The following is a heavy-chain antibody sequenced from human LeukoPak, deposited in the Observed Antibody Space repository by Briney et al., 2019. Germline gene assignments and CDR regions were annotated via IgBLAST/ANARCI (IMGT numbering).Heavy chain of an antibody. Sequence: GGSLRLSCAASGFTVSSNYMSWVRQAPGKGLEWVSVIYSGGSTYYADSVKGRFTISRDNSKNTLYLQMNSLRAEDTAVYYCAKDGAATVSPFDYWGQGTLVTVSS. J-gene: IGHJ4*02. CDR3: AKDGAATVSPFDY. CDR2: IYSGGST. D-gene: IGHD4-17*01. CDR1: GFTVSSNY. V-gene: IGHV3-66*02.